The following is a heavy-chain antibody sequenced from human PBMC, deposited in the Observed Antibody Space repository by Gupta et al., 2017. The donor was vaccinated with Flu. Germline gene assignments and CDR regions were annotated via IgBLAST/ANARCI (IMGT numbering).Heavy chain of an antibody. Sequence: SYASSWGRQAPGQGLEGMGGIIPIFGTANYAQKFQGRVTMTADESTSTAYMELSSLRSEDTAVYYCATAGTSVYYYYGMDVWGQGTTVTVSS. V-gene: IGHV1-69*01. CDR2: IIPIFGTA. CDR3: ATAGTSVYYYYGMDV. D-gene: IGHD1-1*01. CDR1: SYA. J-gene: IGHJ6*02.